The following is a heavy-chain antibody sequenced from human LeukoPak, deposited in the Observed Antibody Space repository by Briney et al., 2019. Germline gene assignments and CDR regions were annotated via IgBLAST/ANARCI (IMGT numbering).Heavy chain of an antibody. CDR3: ARGPYSSSWYEGYYFHY. CDR1: GFTFSSYW. Sequence: GGSLRLSCAASGFTFSSYWMIWVRQAPGKGLEWVANIKQDGSEKYYVDSVKGRFTISRDNAKNSLYLQMNSLRAEDTAVYYCARGPYSSSWYEGYYFHYWGQGTLVTVSS. D-gene: IGHD6-13*01. CDR2: IKQDGSEK. V-gene: IGHV3-7*03. J-gene: IGHJ4*02.